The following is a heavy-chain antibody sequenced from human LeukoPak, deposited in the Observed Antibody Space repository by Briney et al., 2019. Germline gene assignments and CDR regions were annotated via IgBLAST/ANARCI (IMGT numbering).Heavy chain of an antibody. J-gene: IGHJ3*02. CDR2: IYYNGST. CDR3: ARLRPVAGYDAFDI. D-gene: IGHD6-19*01. CDR1: GCSFSSYY. Sequence: PAESLTLTCSVSGCSFSSYYWRWIRQPPGKGLEWVGYIYYNGSTNYNRCLKSRVTMSVDTSKNQFSLKLTDVTAADTAVYYCARLRPVAGYDAFDIWGHGTMVTVS. V-gene: IGHV4-59*08.